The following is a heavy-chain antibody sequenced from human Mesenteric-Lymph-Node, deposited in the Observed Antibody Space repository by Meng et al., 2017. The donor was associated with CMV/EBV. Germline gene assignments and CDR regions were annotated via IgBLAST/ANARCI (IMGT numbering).Heavy chain of an antibody. CDR2: ISYDGSNK. J-gene: IGHJ5*02. Sequence: GESLKISCAASGFTFSSYAMSWVRQAPGKGLEWVAVISYDGSNKYYADSVKGRFTISRDNSQNTLYLQMNSLRPEDTAVYYCARDRLSFVVVPAAVSWFDPWGQGTLVTVSS. V-gene: IGHV3-30-3*01. D-gene: IGHD2-2*01. CDR1: GFTFSSYA. CDR3: ARDRLSFVVVPAAVSWFDP.